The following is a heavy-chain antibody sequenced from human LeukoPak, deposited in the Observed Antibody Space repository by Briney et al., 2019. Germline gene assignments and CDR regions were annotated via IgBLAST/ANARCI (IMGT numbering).Heavy chain of an antibody. Sequence: HGGSLRLSCAASGFTFSSYGMSWVRQAPGKGLEWVSAISGSGGSTYYADSVKGRFTISRDNSKNTLYLQMNSLRAEDTAVYYCARTVGYGDYHWFDPWGQGTLVTVSS. D-gene: IGHD4-17*01. J-gene: IGHJ5*02. V-gene: IGHV3-23*01. CDR1: GFTFSSYG. CDR3: ARTVGYGDYHWFDP. CDR2: ISGSGGST.